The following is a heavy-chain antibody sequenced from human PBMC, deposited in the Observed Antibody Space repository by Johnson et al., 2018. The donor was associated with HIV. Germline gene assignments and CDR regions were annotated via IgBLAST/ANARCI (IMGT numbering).Heavy chain of an antibody. Sequence: QVQLVEAGGGVVQPGRSLRLSCIASGFTFSRCGMHWVRQAPGKGLEWVALISYDGSNKYYADSVKGRFTISRDNSKNTAYLQINSLKSEDTAVYYCTTDDVVPPAFDIWGQGTMVTVSS. D-gene: IGHD2-15*01. CDR2: ISYDGSNK. CDR3: TTDDVVPPAFDI. J-gene: IGHJ3*02. CDR1: GFTFSRCG. V-gene: IGHV3-30*03.